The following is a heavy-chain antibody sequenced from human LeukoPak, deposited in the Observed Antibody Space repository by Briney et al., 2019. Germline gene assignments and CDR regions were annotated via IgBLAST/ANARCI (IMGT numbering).Heavy chain of an antibody. CDR2: ISPNSGGT. CDR3: AREPSGSGGYDY. CDR1: GFTFSVYY. Sequence: ASVTVSCTASGFTFSVYYMHWVRQAPGQGLEWMAWISPNSGGTNYVQKFQGRVTVTRDTSISTDYMEISGLTSDDTALYYCAREPSGSGGYDYWGQGTLVTVSS. V-gene: IGHV1-2*02. J-gene: IGHJ4*02. D-gene: IGHD3-10*01.